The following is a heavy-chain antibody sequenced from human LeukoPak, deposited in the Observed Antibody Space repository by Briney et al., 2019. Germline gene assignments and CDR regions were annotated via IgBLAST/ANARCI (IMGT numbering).Heavy chain of an antibody. CDR1: GFTFSSYE. CDR2: ISSSGSTI. Sequence: PGGSLRLSSAASGFTFSSYEMNWVRQAPGKGLEWVSYISSSGSTIYYADSVKGRFTISRDNAKNSLYLQMNSLRAEDTAVYYCARHYYGSGSYYRYNWFDPWGQGTLVTVSS. J-gene: IGHJ5*02. D-gene: IGHD3-10*01. V-gene: IGHV3-48*03. CDR3: ARHYYGSGSYYRYNWFDP.